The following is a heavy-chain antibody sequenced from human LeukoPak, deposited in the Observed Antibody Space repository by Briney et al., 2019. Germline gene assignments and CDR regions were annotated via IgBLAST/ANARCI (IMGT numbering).Heavy chain of an antibody. CDR1: GYTFTSYD. J-gene: IGHJ4*02. Sequence: ASVKVSCKASGYTFTSYDINWVRQATGQGLEWMGWMNPNSGNTGYAQKFQGGVTMTRNTSISTAYMELSSLRSEDTAVYYCARGDGSSWEFDYWGQGTLVTVSS. D-gene: IGHD6-13*01. V-gene: IGHV1-8*01. CDR3: ARGDGSSWEFDY. CDR2: MNPNSGNT.